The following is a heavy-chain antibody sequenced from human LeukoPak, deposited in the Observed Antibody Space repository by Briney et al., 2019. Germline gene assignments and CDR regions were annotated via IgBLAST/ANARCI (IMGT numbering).Heavy chain of an antibody. J-gene: IGHJ4*02. CDR2: ISAYNGNT. CDR1: GYTFTSYG. D-gene: IGHD1-26*01. V-gene: IGHV1-18*01. Sequence: ASVKVSCKASGYTFTSYGISWVRQAPGQGLEWMGWISAYNGNTNYALKLQGRVTMTTDTSTSTAYMELRSLRSDDTAVYYCARDRPFRGSYPMRYFDYWGQGTLVTVSS. CDR3: ARDRPFRGSYPMRYFDY.